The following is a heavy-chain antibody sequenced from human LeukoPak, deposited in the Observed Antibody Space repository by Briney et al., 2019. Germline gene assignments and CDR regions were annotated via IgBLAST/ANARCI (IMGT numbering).Heavy chain of an antibody. CDR2: FYYSGST. V-gene: IGHV4-39*01. CDR1: GGSISSSSYY. CDR3: ASSYSGSYYGFDY. Sequence: SETLSLTCTVSGGSISSSSYYWGWIRQPPGKGPEGVGGFYYSGSTYYNPSLKSRVTISVDTSKNQFSLMLSSVTAADTAVYYCASSYSGSYYGFDYWGQGTLVSVSS. D-gene: IGHD1-26*01. J-gene: IGHJ4*02.